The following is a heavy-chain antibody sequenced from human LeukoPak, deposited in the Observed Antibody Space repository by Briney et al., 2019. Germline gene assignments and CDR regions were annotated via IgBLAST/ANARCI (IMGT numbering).Heavy chain of an antibody. D-gene: IGHD2-15*01. V-gene: IGHV3-30*18. J-gene: IGHJ6*02. CDR2: ISYDGSNK. CDR1: GFTFSSYG. CDR3: AKWRYCSGGSCYPGGDYYYGMDV. Sequence: GGSLRLSCAASGFTFSSYGMHWVRQAPGKGLEWVAVISYDGSNKYYADSVKGRFTISRDNSKNTLYLQMNSLRAEDTAVYYCAKWRYCSGGSCYPGGDYYYGMDVWGQGTTVTVSS.